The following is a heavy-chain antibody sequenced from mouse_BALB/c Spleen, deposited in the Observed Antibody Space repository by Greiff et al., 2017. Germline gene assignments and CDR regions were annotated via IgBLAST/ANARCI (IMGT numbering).Heavy chain of an antibody. CDR1: GYSITSDYA. V-gene: IGHV3-2*02. CDR2: ISYSGST. Sequence: VQLKESGPGLVKPSQSLSLTCTVTGYSITSDYAWNWIRQFPGNKLEWMGYISYSGSTSYNPSLKSRISITRDTSKNQFFLQLNSVTTEDTATYYCARRGLYGNYAMDYWGQGTSVTVSS. J-gene: IGHJ4*01. CDR3: ARRGLYGNYAMDY. D-gene: IGHD2-1*01.